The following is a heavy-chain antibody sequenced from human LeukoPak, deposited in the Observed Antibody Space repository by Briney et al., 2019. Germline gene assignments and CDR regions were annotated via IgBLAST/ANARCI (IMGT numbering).Heavy chain of an antibody. D-gene: IGHD3-22*01. CDR2: INPNSGGT. CDR1: GYTLTDYY. Sequence: GASVKVSCKASGYTLTDYYMHWVRQAPGQGLEWMGWINPNSGGTNYAQKFQGRVTMTRDTSISTAYMELSRLRSDDTAVYYCARERDYYDSSGYSSPHFDYWGQGTLVTVSS. V-gene: IGHV1-2*02. J-gene: IGHJ4*02. CDR3: ARERDYYDSSGYSSPHFDY.